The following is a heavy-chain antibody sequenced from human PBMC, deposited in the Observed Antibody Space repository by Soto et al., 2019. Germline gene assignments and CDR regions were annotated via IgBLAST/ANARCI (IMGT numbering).Heavy chain of an antibody. CDR2: ISYDGSNK. V-gene: IGHV3-30*18. D-gene: IGHD3-9*01. J-gene: IGHJ4*02. CDR1: GFTFSGYG. CDR3: AKSSGGYYDILTGYRETCFDY. Sequence: GGSLRLSCAASGFTFSGYGMHWVRQAPGKGLECVAVISYDGSNKYYADSVKGRFTIYRDNSKNTLYLQMNSLRAEDTAVYYCAKSSGGYYDILTGYRETCFDYWGQGTLVTVSS.